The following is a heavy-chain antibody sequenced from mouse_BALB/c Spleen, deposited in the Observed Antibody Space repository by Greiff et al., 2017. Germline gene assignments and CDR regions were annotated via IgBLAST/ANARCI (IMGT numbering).Heavy chain of an antibody. V-gene: IGHV3-2*02. Sequence: EVKLMESGPGLVKPSQSLSLTCTVTGYSITSDYAWYWIRQFPGNKLEWMGYISYSGSTSYNPSLKSRISITRDTSKNQFFLQLNSVTTEDTATYYCARDYGSSLDYWGQGTTLTVSS. CDR3: ARDYGSSLDY. CDR1: GYSITSDYA. J-gene: IGHJ2*01. CDR2: ISYSGST. D-gene: IGHD1-1*01.